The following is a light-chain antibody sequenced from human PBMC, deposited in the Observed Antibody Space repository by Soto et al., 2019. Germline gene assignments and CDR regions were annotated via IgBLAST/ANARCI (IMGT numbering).Light chain of an antibody. Sequence: EIGLTQYTGTLSLSPGERAHLSCRASQSFSSFYLAWFQQKPGQAPRLLIYGASSRATGIPDRFSGSGSGTDFTLTISRLEPEDFAVYYCQHYGGSPQTFGQGTKVDIK. CDR2: GAS. CDR3: QHYGGSPQT. J-gene: IGKJ1*01. V-gene: IGKV3-20*01. CDR1: QSFSSFY.